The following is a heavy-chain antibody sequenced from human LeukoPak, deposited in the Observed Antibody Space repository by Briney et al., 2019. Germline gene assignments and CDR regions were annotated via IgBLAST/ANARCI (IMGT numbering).Heavy chain of an antibody. J-gene: IGHJ6*03. CDR2: IYTSGST. CDR1: GGSISSYY. D-gene: IGHD3-22*01. CDR3: TRATYDGYYYYYMDV. V-gene: IGHV4-4*07. Sequence: KPSETLSLTCTVSGGSISSYYWSWIRQPAGKGLEWIGRIYTSGSTNYNPSLKSRVTMSVDTSKNQFSLKLSSVTAADTAVYYCTRATYDGYYYYYMDVWGKGTTVTVSS.